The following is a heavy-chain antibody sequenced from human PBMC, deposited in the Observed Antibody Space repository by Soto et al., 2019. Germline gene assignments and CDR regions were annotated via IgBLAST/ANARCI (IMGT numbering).Heavy chain of an antibody. J-gene: IGHJ1*01. Sequence: QVQLVQSGAEVKKPGASVKVSCKASGYTFTNYGISWVRQAPGQGPEWMGWISGYNGNTNYAQTLQGRVTMTTDTSTSTAYMELRSLRYHDTAVYYCARGGSSWSTEYYQHWGQGTLVIVSS. D-gene: IGHD6-13*01. CDR2: ISGYNGNT. V-gene: IGHV1-18*01. CDR3: ARGGSSWSTEYYQH. CDR1: GYTFTNYG.